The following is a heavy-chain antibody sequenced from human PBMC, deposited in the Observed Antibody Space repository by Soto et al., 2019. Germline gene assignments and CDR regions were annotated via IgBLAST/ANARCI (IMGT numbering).Heavy chain of an antibody. J-gene: IGHJ3*02. CDR1: GGSITTGGHY. CDR2: IHYSGST. D-gene: IGHD3-22*01. CDR3: ARDFTTDYYENSEYGLHVFDI. Sequence: SETLSLTCTVSGGSITTGGHYWSWIRQQPRKGLEWIGYIHYSGSTYYKPSLKSRVIILIDTSKKQFSLRLSSVTAADTAVYYCARDFTTDYYENSEYGLHVFDIWGQGTMVTVSS. V-gene: IGHV4-31*03.